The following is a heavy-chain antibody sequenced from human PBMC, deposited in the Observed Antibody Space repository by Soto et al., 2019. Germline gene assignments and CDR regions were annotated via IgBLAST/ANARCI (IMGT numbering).Heavy chain of an antibody. Sequence: QVQLVESGGGVVQPGTSLRLSCAASGFTFSTFAMHWVRQAPGKGLEWVAVISYDGINKNYADSVKGRFTISRDYSKNTLYLQIIRLRVDDTDVYYVEKVGCSGASGYSAWFDSWGQGTLVTVSS. CDR3: EKVGCSGASGYSAWFDS. D-gene: IGHD6-25*01. V-gene: IGHV3-30-3*02. CDR1: GFTFSTFA. J-gene: IGHJ5*01. CDR2: ISYDGINK.